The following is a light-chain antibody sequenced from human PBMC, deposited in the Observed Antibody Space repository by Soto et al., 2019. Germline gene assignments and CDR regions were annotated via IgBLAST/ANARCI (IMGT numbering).Light chain of an antibody. CDR3: QQRSTPLT. CDR1: QSVSSY. J-gene: IGKJ4*01. Sequence: EIVLTQSPATLSLSPGERATLSCRASQSVSSYLAWYQQKPGQAPRLLIYDASSRATGIPARFSGSGSGTDFTLTISSLEPEDFAVYYCQQRSTPLTFGGGTMVEIK. V-gene: IGKV3-11*01. CDR2: DAS.